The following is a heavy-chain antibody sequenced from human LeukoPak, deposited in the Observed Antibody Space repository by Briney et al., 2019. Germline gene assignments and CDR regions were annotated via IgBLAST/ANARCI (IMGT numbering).Heavy chain of an antibody. J-gene: IGHJ6*02. CDR3: ARREDSSGWLTNYGMDV. CDR1: GYRFTSYW. Sequence: NHGESLKISCKGSGYRFTSYWIGWVRQMPGKGLEWMGIIYPGDSDTRYRPSFQGQVTISADKSITTAYLQWSSLKASDTAMYYCARREDSSGWLTNYGMDVWGQGTTVTVSS. V-gene: IGHV5-51*01. CDR2: IYPGDSDT. D-gene: IGHD6-19*01.